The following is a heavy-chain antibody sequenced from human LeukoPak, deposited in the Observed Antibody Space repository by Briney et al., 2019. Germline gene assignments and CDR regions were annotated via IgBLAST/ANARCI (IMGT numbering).Heavy chain of an antibody. V-gene: IGHV3-74*01. CDR3: YCSSINYYYYGMDV. Sequence: GGSLRLSCAASGFTFSSYWMQWVRQAPGKGLVWVSRINSDGSATSHADSVKGRFTISRDNSKNTLYLQMNSLRAEDTAVYYCYCSSINYYYYGMDVWGQGTTVTVSS. CDR2: INSDGSAT. J-gene: IGHJ6*02. CDR1: GFTFSSYW. D-gene: IGHD2-2*01.